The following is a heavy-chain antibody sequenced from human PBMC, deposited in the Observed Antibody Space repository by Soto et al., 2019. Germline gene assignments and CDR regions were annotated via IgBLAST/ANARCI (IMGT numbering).Heavy chain of an antibody. CDR1: GGSISSGDYY. V-gene: IGHV4-30-4*01. CDR2: IYYSGST. J-gene: IGHJ5*02. CDR3: ASEPHDYVWGSYRYRYGWFDP. Sequence: SETLSLTCTVSGGSISSGDYYWSWIRQPLGKGLEWIGYIYYSGSTYYNPSLKSRVTISVDTSKNQFSLKLSSVTAADTAVYYCASEPHDYVWGSYRYRYGWFDPRGQGTLVTVSS. D-gene: IGHD3-16*02.